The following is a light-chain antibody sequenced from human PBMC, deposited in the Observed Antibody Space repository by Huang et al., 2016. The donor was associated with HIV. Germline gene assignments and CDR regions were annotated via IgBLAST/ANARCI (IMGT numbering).Light chain of an antibody. V-gene: IGKV3-15*01. CDR1: QSLGRD. CDR2: GAS. Sequence: EIVMTQSPAILSASLGERVTLSCKASQSLGRDLAWYQQKPGQAPRLLLYGASTRATGVPARFSGSGSGTDFTLTISRLESEDFAVYFCQKYDTWPFTFGPGAKVDIK. J-gene: IGKJ3*01. CDR3: QKYDTWPFT.